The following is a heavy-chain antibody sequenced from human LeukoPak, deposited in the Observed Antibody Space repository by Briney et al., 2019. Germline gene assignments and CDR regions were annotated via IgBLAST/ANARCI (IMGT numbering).Heavy chain of an antibody. D-gene: IGHD1-26*01. V-gene: IGHV3-23*01. CDR1: GFTFSSYA. J-gene: IGHJ6*02. Sequence: GGSLRLSCAASGFTFSSYAMSWVRQAPGKGLEWVSAISGSGGSTYYADSVKGRFTISRDNSKNTLYLQMNSLRAEDMAVYYCAKMPRYSGSYYRYYYYGMDVWGQGTTVTVSS. CDR3: AKMPRYSGSYYRYYYYGMDV. CDR2: ISGSGGST.